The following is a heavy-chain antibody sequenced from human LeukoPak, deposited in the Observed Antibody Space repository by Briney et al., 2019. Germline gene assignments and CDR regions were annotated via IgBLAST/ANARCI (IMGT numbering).Heavy chain of an antibody. V-gene: IGHV3-66*04. D-gene: IGHD5-18*01. CDR3: ARRGYGYGSPFDY. CDR1: GFTVSTNY. CDR2: ISSGGSA. Sequence: TGGSLRLSCKVSGFTVSTNYMSWVRQAPGKGLEWVSIISSGGSAEYADSVKGRFTISRDNSKNTLDLQMNSLRAEDTAMYYCARRGYGYGSPFDYWGQGTLVTVSS. J-gene: IGHJ4*02.